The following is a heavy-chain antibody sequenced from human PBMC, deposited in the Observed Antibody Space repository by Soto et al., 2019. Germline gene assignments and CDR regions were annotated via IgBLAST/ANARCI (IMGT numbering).Heavy chain of an antibody. V-gene: IGHV4-59*01. CDR1: GGSISSYY. J-gene: IGHJ4*02. Sequence: SETLSLSCTVSGGSISSYYWSWIRQPPGKGLEWIGYIYYSGSTNYNPSLKSRVTISVDTSKNQFSLKLSSVTAADTAVYYCARGRDFDYWGQGTLVTVSS. CDR3: ARGRDFDY. CDR2: IYYSGST.